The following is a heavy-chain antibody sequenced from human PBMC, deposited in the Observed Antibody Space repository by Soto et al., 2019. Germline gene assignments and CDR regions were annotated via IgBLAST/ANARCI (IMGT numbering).Heavy chain of an antibody. J-gene: IGHJ6*02. D-gene: IGHD1-26*01. Sequence: ASVKVSCKASGYTFTSYAMHWVRQAPGQRLEWMGWINTGNGNTKCSQKFQGRITFTRDTSASTAYMELSSLRSEDTAVYYCAIVGATTGYYYYGMDVWGQGTTVTVSS. CDR2: INTGNGNT. V-gene: IGHV1-3*04. CDR1: GYTFTSYA. CDR3: AIVGATTGYYYYGMDV.